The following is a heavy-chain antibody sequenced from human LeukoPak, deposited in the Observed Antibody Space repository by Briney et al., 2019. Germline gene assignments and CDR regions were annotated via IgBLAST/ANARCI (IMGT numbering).Heavy chain of an antibody. J-gene: IGHJ6*03. D-gene: IGHD6-6*01. Sequence: PGGSLRLSCAASGFTFSSYGMPWVRQAPGKGLEWVAFLRHDGSNKYYADSVKGRFTISRDNSKNTLYLQMNSLRAEDTAVYYCAKDLSSSSELYYYYMDVWGKGTTVTVSS. CDR2: LRHDGSNK. CDR3: AKDLSSSSELYYYYMDV. V-gene: IGHV3-30*02. CDR1: GFTFSSYG.